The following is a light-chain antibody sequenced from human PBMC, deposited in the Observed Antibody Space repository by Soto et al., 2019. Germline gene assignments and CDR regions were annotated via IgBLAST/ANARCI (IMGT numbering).Light chain of an antibody. CDR2: GVS. Sequence: DIVMTQTPLSLSVTPGQPASISCKSSQSLLHTDGKTYLYWYLQKPDQPPQLLISGVSNGFSGVPDRVRSNRSGTDCTLKSSPVDAEDVGLDYCMEDIHLPYTFGQGTRREIK. CDR3: MEDIHLPYT. V-gene: IGKV2-29*03. CDR1: QSLLHTDGKTY. J-gene: IGKJ5*01.